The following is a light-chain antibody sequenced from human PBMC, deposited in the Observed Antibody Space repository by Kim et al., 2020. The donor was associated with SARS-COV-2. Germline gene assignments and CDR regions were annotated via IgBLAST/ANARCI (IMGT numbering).Light chain of an antibody. Sequence: IHMTQSPSSLSASVGDTVTMTCRASQTITTYLNWYRQREGEAPHLLIFAASNLRSGVPSRFSGSGSGTEFTLTINSLQPEDFATYYCQQTYSAPHFGGGTKVDIK. CDR1: QTITTY. CDR2: AAS. J-gene: IGKJ4*01. V-gene: IGKV1-39*01. CDR3: QQTYSAPH.